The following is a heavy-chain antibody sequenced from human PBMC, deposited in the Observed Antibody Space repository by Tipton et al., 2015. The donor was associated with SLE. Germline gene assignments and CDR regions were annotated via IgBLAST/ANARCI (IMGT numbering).Heavy chain of an antibody. D-gene: IGHD3-22*01. V-gene: IGHV4-39*07. CDR2: IYYSGST. CDR1: GGSISSSSYY. Sequence: TLSLTCTVSGGSISSSSYYWGWIRQPPGKGLEWIGSIYYSGSTYYNPSLKSRVTISVDTSKNQFSLKLSSVTAAGTAVYYCAREYYYDSSGYYYAWAFDIWGQGTMVTVSS. CDR3: AREYYYDSSGYYYAWAFDI. J-gene: IGHJ3*02.